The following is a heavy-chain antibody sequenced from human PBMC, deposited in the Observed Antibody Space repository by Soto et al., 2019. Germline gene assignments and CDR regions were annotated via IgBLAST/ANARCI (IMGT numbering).Heavy chain of an antibody. CDR3: ARVYCSGGSCYPRYYYYMDV. J-gene: IGHJ6*03. CDR2: IYHSGST. V-gene: IGHV4-4*02. Sequence: QVQLQESGPGLVKPSWTLSLTCAVSSGSISSSNWWSWVRQPPGKGLEWIGEIYHSGSTNYNPSLESRVTISVDKSKNQFSLKVRSVPAADTAVYYCARVYCSGGSCYPRYYYYMDVWGKGTTVTVSS. CDR1: SGSISSSNW. D-gene: IGHD2-15*01.